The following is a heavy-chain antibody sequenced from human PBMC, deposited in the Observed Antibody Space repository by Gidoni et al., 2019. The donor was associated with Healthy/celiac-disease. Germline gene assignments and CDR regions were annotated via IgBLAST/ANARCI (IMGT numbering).Heavy chain of an antibody. CDR1: GFTFSSYA. CDR3: AKIGVLHYDSSGCFDY. D-gene: IGHD3-22*01. Sequence: EVQLLESGGGLVQPGGSLRLSCAASGFTFSSYAMSWVRQAPGKGLEWVSAISGSGGSTYYADSVKGRFTISRDNSKNTLYLQMNSLRAEDTAVYYCAKIGVLHYDSSGCFDYWGQGTLVTVSS. CDR2: ISGSGGST. J-gene: IGHJ4*02. V-gene: IGHV3-23*01.